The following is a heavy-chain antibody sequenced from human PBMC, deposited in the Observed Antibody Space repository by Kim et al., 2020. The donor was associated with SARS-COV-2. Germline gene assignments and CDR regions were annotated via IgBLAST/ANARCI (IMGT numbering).Heavy chain of an antibody. CDR3: ASPCSSSWYHPFDH. D-gene: IGHD6-13*01. CDR1: GGSVRSSNCY. J-gene: IGHJ4*01. V-gene: IGHV4-39*01. Sequence: SETLSLTCTVSGGSVRSSNCYWGWVRQPPGRGLEWIGSMYYSGSTYYNPSLKSRVTISVDTSKNQVSLTVSSVTAADTAVYYCASPCSSSWYHPFDHWG. CDR2: MYYSGST.